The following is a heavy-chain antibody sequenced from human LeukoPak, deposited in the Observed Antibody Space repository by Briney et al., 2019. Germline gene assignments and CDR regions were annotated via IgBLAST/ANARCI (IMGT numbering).Heavy chain of an antibody. V-gene: IGHV3-13*01. CDR2: IGTASGDT. J-gene: IGHJ4*02. CDR1: GFTFSIYD. CDR3: ASGRRGTGSSFDY. Sequence: GGSLRLLCAASGFTFSIYDMHWVRQATGKGLEWVSSIGTASGDTYYPNSIAGRFTISREDATQSVYLQMNSLRVGDTAVYYCASGRRGTGSSFDYWGQGILVTVSS. D-gene: IGHD6-6*01.